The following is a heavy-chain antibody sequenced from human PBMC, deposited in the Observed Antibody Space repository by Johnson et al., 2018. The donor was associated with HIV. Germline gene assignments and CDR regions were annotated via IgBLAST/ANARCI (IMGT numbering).Heavy chain of an antibody. V-gene: IGHV3-30*14. CDR3: ARMVGGEAFDI. CDR2: ISYDRSNT. Sequence: QVQLVEYGGGVVQPGRSLRLSCAASGFTFSSYAMHWVRQAPGKGLEWVAVISYDRSNTYYADSVKGRFTISRDNSKSTLYLQMNSLRAEDTAVYYCARMVGGEAFDIWGQGTMVTVSS. D-gene: IGHD1-26*01. J-gene: IGHJ3*02. CDR1: GFTFSSYA.